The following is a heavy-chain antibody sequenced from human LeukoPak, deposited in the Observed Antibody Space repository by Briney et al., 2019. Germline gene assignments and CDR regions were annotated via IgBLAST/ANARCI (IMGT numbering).Heavy chain of an antibody. J-gene: IGHJ5*02. Sequence: GGSLRLSCAASGFTFSSYAMSWVRQAPGKGLEWVSAISGSGGSTYYADSVKGRFTISRGNSKNTLYLQMNSLRAEDTAVYYCAKGMYSSARASWFDPWGQGTLVTVSS. CDR3: AKGMYSSARASWFDP. CDR1: GFTFSSYA. CDR2: ISGSGGST. D-gene: IGHD6-19*01. V-gene: IGHV3-23*01.